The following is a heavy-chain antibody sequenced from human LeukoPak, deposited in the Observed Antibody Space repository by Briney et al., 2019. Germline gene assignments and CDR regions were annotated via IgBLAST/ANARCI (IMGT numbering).Heavy chain of an antibody. CDR2: INPNSGGT. Sequence: SVKVSCKASGYTFTDYHIHWVRQAPGQGLEWTGWINPNSGGTNYAQKFHGRVTMTRDTSINTAYLELSSLKSNDTAIYYCARFRHIAVAGTPHFDYWGQGPLVTVSS. CDR3: ARFRHIAVAGTPHFDY. CDR1: GYTFTDYH. V-gene: IGHV1-2*02. J-gene: IGHJ4*02. D-gene: IGHD6-19*01.